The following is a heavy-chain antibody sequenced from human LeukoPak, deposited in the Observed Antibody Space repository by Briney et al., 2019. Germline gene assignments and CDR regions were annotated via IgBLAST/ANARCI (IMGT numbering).Heavy chain of an antibody. CDR3: ATSADSYGYYYFDY. CDR2: TKQDGSEK. Sequence: GGSLRLSCAASGFTFSSYWMSWVRQAPGKGLEWVANTKQDGSEKYYVDSVKGRFTISRDNAKNSLYLQMNSLRAEDTAVYYCATSADSYGYYYFDYWGQGTLVTVSS. CDR1: GFTFSSYW. V-gene: IGHV3-7*01. J-gene: IGHJ4*02. D-gene: IGHD5-18*01.